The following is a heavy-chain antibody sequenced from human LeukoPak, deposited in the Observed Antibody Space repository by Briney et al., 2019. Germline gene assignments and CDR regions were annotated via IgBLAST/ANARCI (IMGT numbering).Heavy chain of an antibody. V-gene: IGHV3-21*01. CDR3: ARVGFYDFWSGINFFDY. Sequence: GGSLRLSCAASGVTFSSYSVNWVRQAPGKGLEWVSSITSSSSTYYSDSVKGRFTISRDNAKNSLYLQMNSLRVEDTAVYYCARVGFYDFWSGINFFDYWGQGTLVTVSS. CDR1: GVTFSSYS. D-gene: IGHD3-3*01. CDR2: ITSSSST. J-gene: IGHJ4*02.